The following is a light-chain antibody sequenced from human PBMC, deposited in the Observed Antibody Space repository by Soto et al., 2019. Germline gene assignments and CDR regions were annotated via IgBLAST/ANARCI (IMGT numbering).Light chain of an antibody. Sequence: QSVLTQPRSASGSPGQSVTISCTGTSSDVGGYSYVSWYQQHPGKAPKLMIYEVTKRPSGVPDRFSASKSGNTASLTVSGLQAEDEADYYCSSYAGSNNFVFGTGTKVTVL. CDR3: SSYAGSNNFV. CDR2: EVT. CDR1: SSDVGGYSY. J-gene: IGLJ1*01. V-gene: IGLV2-8*01.